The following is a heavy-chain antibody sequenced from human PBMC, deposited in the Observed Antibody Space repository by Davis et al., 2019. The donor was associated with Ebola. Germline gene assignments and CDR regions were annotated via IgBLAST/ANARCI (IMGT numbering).Heavy chain of an antibody. CDR2: ISGSGGST. V-gene: IGHV3-23*01. Sequence: GESLKISCAASGFTFSSYAMSWVRQAPGKGLEWVSAISGSGGSTYYADSVKGRFTISRDNSKNTLYLQMNSLRAEDTAVYYCAREPGGSMGGYFDYWGQGTLVTVSS. CDR1: GFTFSSYA. CDR3: AREPGGSMGGYFDY. D-gene: IGHD3-16*01. J-gene: IGHJ4*02.